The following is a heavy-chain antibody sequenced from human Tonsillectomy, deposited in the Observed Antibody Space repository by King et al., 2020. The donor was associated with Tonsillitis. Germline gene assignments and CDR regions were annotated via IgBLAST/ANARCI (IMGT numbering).Heavy chain of an antibody. CDR2: ISCSILFL. J-gene: IGHJ4*02. CDR1: GFTFSSYS. Sequence: VQLVEAGGGLVKPGGSLRLSFAASGFTFSSYSLNWVLHAPGKGLEWVSSISCSILFLYYADSVNGRFTISRDNAKNSLYLQMNSLRAEDTAVYYCARDSLALRGSSGYSPFDYWGQGTLVTVSS. D-gene: IGHD3-22*01. CDR3: ARDSLALRGSSGYSPFDY. V-gene: IGHV3-21*01.